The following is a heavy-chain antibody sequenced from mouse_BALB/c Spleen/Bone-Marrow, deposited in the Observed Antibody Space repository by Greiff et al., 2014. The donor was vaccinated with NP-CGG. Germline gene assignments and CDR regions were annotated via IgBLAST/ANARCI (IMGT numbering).Heavy chain of an antibody. Sequence: EVQVVESGSELVKPGASIKLSCAASGFNIKDTYMHWVKQRPEQGLEWIGRIDPANGDTKYDPRFQGKATITAGTSSNTAYLQLSSLTSEDTAVYYCTRPSFYYGSSYWYFDVRGAGTTVTVSS. V-gene: IGHV14-3*02. CDR2: IDPANGDT. J-gene: IGHJ1*01. CDR1: GFNIKDTY. D-gene: IGHD1-1*01. CDR3: TRPSFYYGSSYWYFDV.